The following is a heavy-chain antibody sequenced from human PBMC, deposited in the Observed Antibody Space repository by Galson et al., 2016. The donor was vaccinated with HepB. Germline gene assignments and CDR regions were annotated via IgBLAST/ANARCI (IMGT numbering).Heavy chain of an antibody. CDR3: ARAGYYDRTCIFDI. CDR2: IIPMFGTS. J-gene: IGHJ3*02. D-gene: IGHD3-10*02. V-gene: IGHV1-69*13. CDR1: GGSFSSYN. Sequence: SVKVSCKASGGSFSSYNINWVRQAPGQGPEWMGGIIPMFGTSNYAQKFQDRVTITADESTSTAYMELRSLRSEDTAVYYCARAGYYDRTCIFDIWGQGTMVTVSS.